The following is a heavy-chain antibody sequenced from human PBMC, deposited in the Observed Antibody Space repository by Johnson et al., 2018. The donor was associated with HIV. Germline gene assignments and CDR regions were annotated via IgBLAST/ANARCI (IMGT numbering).Heavy chain of an antibody. CDR1: EFTFRRYA. Sequence: EVQLVESWGGLVQPGPSLPLSCAPSEFTFRRYAMDWVRQTPRKGLAWVSAVSAGGDYTYYADSVEGRFTISRDNSKNTLYLQMNSLRAEDTAVYYCAPSMRGAFDVWGQGTMVTVSS. CDR2: VSAGGDYT. V-gene: IGHV3-23*04. CDR3: APSMRGAFDV. J-gene: IGHJ3*01.